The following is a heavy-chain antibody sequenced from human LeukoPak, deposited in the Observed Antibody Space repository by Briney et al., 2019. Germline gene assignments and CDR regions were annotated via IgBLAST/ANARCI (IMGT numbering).Heavy chain of an antibody. J-gene: IGHJ5*02. CDR3: ARHWGVIAVAVLNNWFDP. CDR2: INANSGGT. D-gene: IGHD6-19*01. V-gene: IGHV1-2*06. Sequence: ASVKVSCXASGYTFTGYYMHWVRQALGQGLEWMARINANSGGTNYAQKFQGRVTMTRDTSISTAYMELSRLRSDDTAVYYCARHWGVIAVAVLNNWFDPWGQGTLVTVSS. CDR1: GYTFTGYY.